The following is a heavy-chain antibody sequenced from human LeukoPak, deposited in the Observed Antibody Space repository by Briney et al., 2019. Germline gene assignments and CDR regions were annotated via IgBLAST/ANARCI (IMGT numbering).Heavy chain of an antibody. D-gene: IGHD2-2*01. CDR2: ISYDGSNK. CDR1: GFTFSSYA. CDR3: AREGCWGGTSCYLGYYYYGMDV. Sequence: GGSLRLSCAASGFTFSSYAMHWVRQAPGKGLEWVAVISYDGSNKYYADSVKGRFTISRDSSKNTLYLQMNSLRAEDTAVYYCAREGCWGGTSCYLGYYYYGMDVWGQGTTVTVSS. V-gene: IGHV3-30*04. J-gene: IGHJ6*02.